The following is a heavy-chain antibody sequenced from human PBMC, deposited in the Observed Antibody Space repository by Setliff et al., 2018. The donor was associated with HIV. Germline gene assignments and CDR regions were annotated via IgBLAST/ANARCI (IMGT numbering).Heavy chain of an antibody. V-gene: IGHV4-4*07. CDR2: IYASGKT. CDR1: GDSLNTYY. J-gene: IGHJ4*02. D-gene: IGHD3-3*01. CDR3: ARGNNDLESFDY. Sequence: PSETLSLTCNVSGDSLNTYYWPWIRQSGGKGLEWIGRIYASGKTTFNPSLKSRVRMSVDTSKNQFSLKLTSVTASDTAVYYCARGNNDLESFDYWGQGALVTVSS.